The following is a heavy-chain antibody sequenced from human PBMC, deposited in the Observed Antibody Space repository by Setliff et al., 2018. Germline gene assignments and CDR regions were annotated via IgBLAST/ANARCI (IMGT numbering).Heavy chain of an antibody. D-gene: IGHD2-15*01. Sequence: GASVKVSCKASGGTFSSYAISWVRQAPGQGLEWMGGIIPILGIANYAQKFQGRVTITTDESTSTAYMELSSLRSEDTAVYYCAREHGYCSGGSCHYGMDVWGQGTTVTVSS. V-gene: IGHV1-69*10. CDR2: IIPILGIA. CDR3: AREHGYCSGGSCHYGMDV. J-gene: IGHJ6*02. CDR1: GGTFSSYA.